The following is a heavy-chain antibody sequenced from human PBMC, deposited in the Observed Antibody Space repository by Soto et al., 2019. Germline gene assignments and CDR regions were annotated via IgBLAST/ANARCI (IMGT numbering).Heavy chain of an antibody. D-gene: IGHD2-21*02. Sequence: QVQLVQSGAEVKKPGASVKVSCKASGYTFTGYYMHWVRQAPGQGLEWMGWINPNSGGTNYAQKFQGWVTMTRDTSISRAEMELSRLRSDDTAVYYCARAHCGGDCCSGVDYWGQGTLVTVSS. CDR1: GYTFTGYY. J-gene: IGHJ4*02. V-gene: IGHV1-2*04. CDR2: INPNSGGT. CDR3: ARAHCGGDCCSGVDY.